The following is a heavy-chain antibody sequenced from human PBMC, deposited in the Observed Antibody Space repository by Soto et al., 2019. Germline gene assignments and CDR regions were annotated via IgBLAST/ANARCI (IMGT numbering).Heavy chain of an antibody. V-gene: IGHV3-21*01. CDR2: ISSSSSYI. J-gene: IGHJ4*02. CDR1: GFTFSSYS. Sequence: EVQLVESGGGLVKPGGSLRLSCAASGFTFSSYSMNWVRQAPGKGLEWVSSISSSSSYIYYADSVKGRFTISRDNAKNSLYLQMNSLRAEDTAVYYCARYNYDFWSGSGDFDYWGQGTLVTVSS. D-gene: IGHD3-3*01. CDR3: ARYNYDFWSGSGDFDY.